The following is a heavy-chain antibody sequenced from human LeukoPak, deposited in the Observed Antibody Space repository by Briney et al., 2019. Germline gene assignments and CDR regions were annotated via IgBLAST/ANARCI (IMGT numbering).Heavy chain of an antibody. CDR3: AKSIAAAGTRYYFDY. CDR2: IRYDGSNK. Sequence: GGSLRLSCAASGFTFSSYGMHWVRQAPGKGLEWVAFIRYDGSNKYYADSVKGRFTISRDNSKNTLYLQMNSLRAEDTAVYYCAKSIAAAGTRYYFDYWGQGTLVTVSS. D-gene: IGHD6-13*01. CDR1: GFTFSSYG. V-gene: IGHV3-30*02. J-gene: IGHJ4*02.